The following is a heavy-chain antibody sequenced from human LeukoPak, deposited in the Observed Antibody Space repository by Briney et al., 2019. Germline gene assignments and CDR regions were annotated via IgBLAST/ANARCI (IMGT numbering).Heavy chain of an antibody. D-gene: IGHD5-24*01. CDR3: ARHTLIGYNSPSDY. CDR2: IYPGDSDT. Sequence: GESLKISCKGSGYRFTRYWVGWVRQLPGKGLEWMGIIYPGDSDTRYSPSFQGQVTISADKSISTAYLQWSSLKASDTAMYYCARHTLIGYNSPSDYWGQGTLVTVSS. V-gene: IGHV5-51*01. CDR1: GYRFTRYW. J-gene: IGHJ4*02.